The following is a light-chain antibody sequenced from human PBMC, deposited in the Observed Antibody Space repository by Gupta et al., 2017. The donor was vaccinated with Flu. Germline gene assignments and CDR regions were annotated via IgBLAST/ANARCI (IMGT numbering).Light chain of an antibody. CDR3: QQSYSTPRT. CDR1: QSIAGY. V-gene: IGKV1-39*01. J-gene: IGKJ2*01. Sequence: PTSLSASVGDRVTITCRASQSIAGYLNWYQQKPGKAPKLRIYAASSLQSGVPSRFSGSGSGTDFTLTISSLKPEDFAAYYCQQSYSTPRTFGQGTKLEIK. CDR2: AAS.